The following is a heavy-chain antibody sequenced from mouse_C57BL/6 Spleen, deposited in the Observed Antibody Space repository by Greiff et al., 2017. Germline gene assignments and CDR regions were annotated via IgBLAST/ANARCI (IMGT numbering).Heavy chain of an antibody. V-gene: IGHV1-80*01. Sequence: VQLQQPGAELVKPGASVKISCKASGYAFSSYWMHWVKQRPGKGLEWIGQIYPGDGDTNYNGKFKGKATLTADKSSSTACMQLSSLTSEDSAVYFCARQPGDAMDYWGQGTSVTVSS. CDR2: IYPGDGDT. J-gene: IGHJ4*01. CDR1: GYAFSSYW. CDR3: ARQPGDAMDY.